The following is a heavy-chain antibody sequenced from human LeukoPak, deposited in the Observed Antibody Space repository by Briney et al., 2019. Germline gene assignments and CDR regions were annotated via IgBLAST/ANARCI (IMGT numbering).Heavy chain of an antibody. Sequence: GGSLRLSCAASGFTFDDYGMSWVRQAPGKGLEWVSSIKWNGGSTGYADSVKGRFTISRDNAKNSLYLQMNSLRAEDTALYYCARLLRQQLGNDYWGQGTLVAVSS. CDR2: IKWNGGST. CDR3: ARLLRQQLGNDY. CDR1: GFTFDDYG. J-gene: IGHJ4*02. V-gene: IGHV3-20*04. D-gene: IGHD6-13*01.